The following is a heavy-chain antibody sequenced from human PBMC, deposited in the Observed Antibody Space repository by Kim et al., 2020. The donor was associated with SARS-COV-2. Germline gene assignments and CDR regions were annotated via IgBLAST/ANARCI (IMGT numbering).Heavy chain of an antibody. CDR3: TRVSQEFGTGLTGYSDY. D-gene: IGHD3-9*01. Sequence: GGSLRLSCTASGFTFGDYAMSWFRQAPGKGLEWVGFIRSKAYGGTTEYAASVKGRFTISRDDSKSIAYLQMNSLKTEDTAVYYCTRVSQEFGTGLTGYSDYWGQGTLVTVSS. CDR2: IRSKAYGGTT. V-gene: IGHV3-49*03. CDR1: GFTFGDYA. J-gene: IGHJ4*02.